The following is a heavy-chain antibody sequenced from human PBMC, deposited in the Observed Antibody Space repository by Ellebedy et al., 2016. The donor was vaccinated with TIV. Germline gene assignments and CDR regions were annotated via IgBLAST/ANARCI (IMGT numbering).Heavy chain of an antibody. Sequence: AASVTVSCKASGYTFTSYYMHWVRQAPGQGLEWMGRIKPSSGSTNYAQQFQGRVIMTRDTSTSTVYMEMRGLRSEDTAVYCCARLGGLGPDVWGQGTTVTVSS. CDR2: IKPSSGST. V-gene: IGHV1-46*01. J-gene: IGHJ6*02. CDR1: GYTFTSYY. D-gene: IGHD3-16*01. CDR3: ARLGGLGPDV.